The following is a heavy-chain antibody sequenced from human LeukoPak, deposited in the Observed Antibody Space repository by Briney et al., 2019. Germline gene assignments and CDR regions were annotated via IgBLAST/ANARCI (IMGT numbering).Heavy chain of an antibody. V-gene: IGHV5-51*01. J-gene: IGHJ4*02. CDR1: GYSFTSNW. CDR3: ARLKVYDFWSGFPRHYYFDY. Sequence: GESLKISCKGSGYSFTSNWIGWVRQMPGKGLEWMGIIYPGDPDTRYSPSFQGQVTISADKSISTAYLQWSSLKASDTAMYYCARLKVYDFWSGFPRHYYFDYWGQGTLVTVSS. D-gene: IGHD3-3*01. CDR2: IYPGDPDT.